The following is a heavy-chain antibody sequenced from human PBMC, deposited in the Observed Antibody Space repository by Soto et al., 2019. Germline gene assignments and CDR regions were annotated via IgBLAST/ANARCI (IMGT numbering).Heavy chain of an antibody. Sequence: GGSLRLSCAASGCTFSNAWMNWVRQAPGKGLEWVGRIKSKTDGGTTDYAAPVKGRFTISRDDSKNTLYLQMNSLKTEDTAVYYCTTDGLLYYDSSGYYFLIREYYFDYWGQGTLVTVSS. CDR1: GCTFSNAW. J-gene: IGHJ4*02. CDR3: TTDGLLYYDSSGYYFLIREYYFDY. D-gene: IGHD3-22*01. CDR2: IKSKTDGGTT. V-gene: IGHV3-15*07.